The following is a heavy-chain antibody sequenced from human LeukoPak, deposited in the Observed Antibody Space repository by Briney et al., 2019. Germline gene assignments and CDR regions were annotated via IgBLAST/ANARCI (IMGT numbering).Heavy chain of an antibody. V-gene: IGHV5-51*01. CDR3: GRRIRYCSSTSCSSLGLDV. Sequence: GESLKISCKGSGYSFTNYWIGWVRQMPGKGLEWMGIIYPGDSDTRYSPSFQGQVTISADKSTSTAYLQWSSLKASDTAMYYCGRRIRYCSSTSCSSLGLDVWGRGTTVTVSS. CDR1: GYSFTNYW. CDR2: IYPGDSDT. D-gene: IGHD2-2*01. J-gene: IGHJ6*02.